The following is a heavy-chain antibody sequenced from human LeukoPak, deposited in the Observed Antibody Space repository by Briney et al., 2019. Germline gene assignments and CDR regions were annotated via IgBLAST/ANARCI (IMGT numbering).Heavy chain of an antibody. CDR3: AKNTESFGDSSTGY. Sequence: GGSLRLSCAASGFTFSNYGMTWVRQAPGKGLEWVADIKPDGSKKYYADSVKGRFTISRDNSKNTVYLQMNSLRADDTAVYYCAKNTESFGDSSTGYWGQGTLVTVSS. V-gene: IGHV3-30*18. CDR2: IKPDGSKK. CDR1: GFTFSNYG. J-gene: IGHJ4*02. D-gene: IGHD4-17*01.